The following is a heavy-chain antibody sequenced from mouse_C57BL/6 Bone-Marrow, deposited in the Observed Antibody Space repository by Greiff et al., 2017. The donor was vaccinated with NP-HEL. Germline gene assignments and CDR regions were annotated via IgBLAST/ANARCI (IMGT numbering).Heavy chain of an antibody. V-gene: IGHV1-74*01. D-gene: IGHD1-1*01. CDR1: GYTFTSYW. CDR2: IHPSDSDT. J-gene: IGHJ2*01. CDR3: ARYYGSKDYFDY. Sequence: QVQLKQPGAELVKPGASVKVSCKASGYTFTSYWMHWVKQRPGQGLEWIGRIHPSDSDTNSNQKFKGKATLTVDKSSSTAYMQLSSLTSEDSAVYYCARYYGSKDYFDYWGQGTTLTVSS.